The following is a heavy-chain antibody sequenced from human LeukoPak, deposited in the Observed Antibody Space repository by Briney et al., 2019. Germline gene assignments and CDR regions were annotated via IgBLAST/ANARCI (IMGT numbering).Heavy chain of an antibody. CDR3: ARSAIAYYDFWRGYYSRPNYFDY. CDR1: GYTFTSYG. Sequence: ASVKVSCKASGYTFTSYGISWVRQAPGQGLEWMGWISAYNGNTNYAQKLQGRVTMTTDTSTSTAYMELRSLRSDDTAVYYCARSAIAYYDFWRGYYSRPNYFDYWGQGTLVTVSS. J-gene: IGHJ4*02. D-gene: IGHD3-3*01. CDR2: ISAYNGNT. V-gene: IGHV1-18*01.